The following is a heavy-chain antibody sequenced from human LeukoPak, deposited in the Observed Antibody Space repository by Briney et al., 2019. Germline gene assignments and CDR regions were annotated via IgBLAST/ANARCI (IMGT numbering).Heavy chain of an antibody. CDR2: ISGSGGST. Sequence: GGTLRLSCAASGFTFSSYGMSWVRQAPGKGLEWVSAISGSGGSTYYADSVKGRFTISRDNSKNTLYLQMNSLRAEDTAVYYCAKSQRPTYWYFDLWGRGTLVTVSS. CDR1: GFTFSSYG. J-gene: IGHJ2*01. V-gene: IGHV3-23*01. CDR3: AKSQRPTYWYFDL.